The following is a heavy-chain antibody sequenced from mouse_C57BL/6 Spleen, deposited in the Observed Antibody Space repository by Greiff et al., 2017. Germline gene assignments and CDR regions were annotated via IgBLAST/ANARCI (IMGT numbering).Heavy chain of an antibody. V-gene: IGHV1-53*01. CDR3: ARWDGLIYDGYLAAMDY. D-gene: IGHD2-3*01. CDR2: INPSNGGT. CDR1: GYTFTSYW. J-gene: IGHJ4*01. Sequence: QVQLQQPGTELVKPGASVKLSCKASGYTFTSYWMHWVKQRPGQGLEWIGNINPSNGGTNYNEKFKSKATLTVDKSSSTAYMQLSSLTSEDPAVYYCARWDGLIYDGYLAAMDYWGQGTSVTVSS.